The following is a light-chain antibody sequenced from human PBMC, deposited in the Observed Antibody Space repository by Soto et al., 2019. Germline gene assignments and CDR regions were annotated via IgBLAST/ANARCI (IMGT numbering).Light chain of an antibody. CDR2: AAS. Sequence: DIQMTQSPSSLSASVGDRVTLTCRASQNIASYLNWYQQRPGKAPELLIYAASSLQSGVPLRFSGSGSGTEFTLTIDSLQPEDFASYYCQQNFNVPRTFGQGTKVEI. CDR1: QNIASY. CDR3: QQNFNVPRT. V-gene: IGKV1-39*01. J-gene: IGKJ1*01.